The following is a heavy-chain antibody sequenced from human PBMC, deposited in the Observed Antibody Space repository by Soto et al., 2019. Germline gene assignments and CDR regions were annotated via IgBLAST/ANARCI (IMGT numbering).Heavy chain of an antibody. CDR2: ISYDGSNK. CDR3: ARDHSGSYSFVASDY. D-gene: IGHD1-26*01. CDR1: GFTFSSYA. J-gene: IGHJ4*02. Sequence: QVQLVESGGGVVQPGRSLRLSCAASGFTFSSYAMHWVRQAPGKGLEWVADISYDGSNKYYADSVKGRFTISRDNSKNTLYLQMNSLRAEDTAVYYCARDHSGSYSFVASDYWGQGTLVTVSS. V-gene: IGHV3-30-3*01.